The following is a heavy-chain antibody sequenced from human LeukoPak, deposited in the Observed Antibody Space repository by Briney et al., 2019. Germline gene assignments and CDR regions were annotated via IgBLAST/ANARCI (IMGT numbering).Heavy chain of an antibody. Sequence: ASVKVSCKASGYTFTSYYMHWVRQAPGQGLEWMGIINPSGGSTSYAQKFQGRVTMTRDTSTSTVYMELSSLRSEDTAVYYCARGAKPRVMIVVVMGSYFDYWGQGTLVTVSS. V-gene: IGHV1-46*01. CDR1: GYTFTSYY. CDR3: ARGAKPRVMIVVVMGSYFDY. J-gene: IGHJ4*02. CDR2: INPSGGST. D-gene: IGHD3-22*01.